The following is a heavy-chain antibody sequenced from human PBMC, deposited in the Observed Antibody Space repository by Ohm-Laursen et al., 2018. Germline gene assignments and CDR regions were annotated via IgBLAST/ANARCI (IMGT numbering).Heavy chain of an antibody. CDR3: AKYYSEKSGLRGPFDH. J-gene: IGHJ4*02. V-gene: IGHV3-7*01. CDR2: IKQDGSQK. D-gene: IGHD3-22*01. Sequence: SLRLSCAASGFTFSSYWVSWVRQSPEKGLEWVANIKQDGSQKYYVDSVRGRFTISRDNAKNSLYLQMNSLRAEDTAVYYCAKYYSEKSGLRGPFDHWGKGTLVTVSS. CDR1: GFTFSSYW.